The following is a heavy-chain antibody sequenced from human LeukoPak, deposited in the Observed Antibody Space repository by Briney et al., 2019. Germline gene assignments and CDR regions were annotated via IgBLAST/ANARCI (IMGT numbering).Heavy chain of an antibody. CDR1: GFTFSSYW. CDR2: IKQDGSEK. CDR3: ARVPYDFWSGYHYYFDY. Sequence: GGSLRLSCAASGFTFSSYWMSWVRQAPGKGLEWVANIKQDGSEKYYVDSVKGRFTISRDNAKNSLYLQMNSLRAEDTAVYYCARVPYDFWSGYHYYFDYWGQGTLVTVSS. V-gene: IGHV3-7*04. D-gene: IGHD3-3*01. J-gene: IGHJ4*02.